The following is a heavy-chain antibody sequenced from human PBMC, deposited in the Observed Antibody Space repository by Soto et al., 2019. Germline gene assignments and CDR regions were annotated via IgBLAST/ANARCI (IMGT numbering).Heavy chain of an antibody. V-gene: IGHV4-34*01. D-gene: IGHD6-13*01. Sequence: PSETLSLTCAVYGGSFSGYYWSWIRQPPGKGLEWIGEINHSGSTNYNPSLKSRVTISVDTSKNQFSLKLSSVTAADTAVYYCARAGSSWDYGMDVWGQGTTVTVYS. J-gene: IGHJ6*02. CDR3: ARAGSSWDYGMDV. CDR2: INHSGST. CDR1: GGSFSGYY.